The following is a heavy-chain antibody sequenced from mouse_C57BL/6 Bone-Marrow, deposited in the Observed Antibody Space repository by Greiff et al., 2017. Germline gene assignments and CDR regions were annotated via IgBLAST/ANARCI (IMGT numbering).Heavy chain of an antibody. CDR3: ARTVWNYGSSDWYFDV. V-gene: IGHV1-69*01. CDR1: GYTFTSYW. J-gene: IGHJ1*03. D-gene: IGHD1-1*01. Sequence: QVQLQQPGAELVMPGASVKLSCKASGYTFTSYWMHWVKQRPGQGLEWIGEIDPSDSYTNYNQKFKGKSTLTVDKSSSTACMQLSSLTSEDSAVYYCARTVWNYGSSDWYFDVWGTGTTVTVSS. CDR2: IDPSDSYT.